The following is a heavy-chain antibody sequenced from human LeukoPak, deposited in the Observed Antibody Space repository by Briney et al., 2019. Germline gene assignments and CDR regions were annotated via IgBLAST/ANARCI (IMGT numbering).Heavy chain of an antibody. CDR2: IYYSGST. CDR1: GVSISSYY. J-gene: IGHJ6*02. V-gene: IGHV4-59*01. D-gene: IGHD4-17*01. CDR3: ARDHYVSPYGDYYYYYGMDV. Sequence: SETLSLTCTVTGVSISSYYWSWIRQPPGKGLEWIGYIYYSGSTNYNPSLKSRVTISVDTSKNQFSLKLSSVTAADTAVYYCARDHYVSPYGDYYYYYGMDVWGQGTTVTVSS.